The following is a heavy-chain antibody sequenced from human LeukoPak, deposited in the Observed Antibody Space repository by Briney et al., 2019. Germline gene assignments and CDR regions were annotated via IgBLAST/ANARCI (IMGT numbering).Heavy chain of an antibody. Sequence: GASVKVSCKASGYTFTGYYMHWVRQAPGQGLEWMGWINPNSGGTNYAQKFQGRVTMTRDTSISTTYMELSRLRSDDTAVYYCARDLRVKYSSSSGGWWFDPWGQGTLVTVSS. CDR1: GYTFTGYY. D-gene: IGHD6-6*01. V-gene: IGHV1-2*02. J-gene: IGHJ5*02. CDR2: INPNSGGT. CDR3: ARDLRVKYSSSSGGWWFDP.